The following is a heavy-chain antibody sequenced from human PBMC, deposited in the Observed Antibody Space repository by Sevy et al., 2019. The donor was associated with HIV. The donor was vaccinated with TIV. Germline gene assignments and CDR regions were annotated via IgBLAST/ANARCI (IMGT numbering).Heavy chain of an antibody. CDR1: GFTLSDAW. V-gene: IGHV3-15*01. D-gene: IGHD4-4*01. CDR2: IKSKTDGGPT. J-gene: IGHJ4*01. CDR3: TTXAXXXTNYPSXXYFXX. Sequence: GGSLRLSCAASGFTLSDAWMSWVRQAPGKGLEWVGRIKSKTDGGPTDYAAPVKGRFTISRDESKNTLYLQMNSLKTXXTAVYYXTTXAXXXTNYPSXXYFXXXXXGTLVTVSS.